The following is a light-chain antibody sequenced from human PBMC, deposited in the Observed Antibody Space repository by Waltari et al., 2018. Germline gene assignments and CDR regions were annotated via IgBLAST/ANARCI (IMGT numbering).Light chain of an antibody. V-gene: IGKV1-5*03. Sequence: DVQMTQSPSTLSASVGDTVTITCRASQRISSWLAWYQQKAGKAPKVLISKASTLESGVPSRFSGSGSGTEFTLTISNLQPDDFATYYCQQYNTYYTFGQGTILEIK. CDR2: KAS. CDR3: QQYNTYYT. CDR1: QRISSW. J-gene: IGKJ2*01.